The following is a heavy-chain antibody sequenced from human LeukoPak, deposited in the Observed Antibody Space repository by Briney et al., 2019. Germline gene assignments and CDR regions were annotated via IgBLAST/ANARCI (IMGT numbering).Heavy chain of an antibody. J-gene: IGHJ4*02. CDR2: ISYDGSNK. CDR3: ARGWRFPNY. Sequence: GGSLRLSCAASGFTFSSYAMHWVRQAPGKGLEWVAVISYDGSNKYYADSVKGRFTISRDNAKNSLYLQMNSPRAEDTAVYYCARGWRFPNYWGRGTLVTASS. V-gene: IGHV3-30-3*01. D-gene: IGHD3-10*01. CDR1: GFTFSSYA.